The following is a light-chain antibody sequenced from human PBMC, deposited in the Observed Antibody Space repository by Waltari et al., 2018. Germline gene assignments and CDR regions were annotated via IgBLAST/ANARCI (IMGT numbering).Light chain of an antibody. V-gene: IGLV3-21*02. J-gene: IGLJ2*01. CDR1: NIEDKR. CDR3: QVWDSTSDHVV. CDR2: DDS. Sequence: YVLTQPPSVSVAPGQTTKITCGGDNIEDKRVNWYKQRPGQAPVLVVYDDSDRPSGIPERFSGSNSGKATLTISRVEAGDEADYYCQVWDSTSDHVVFGGGTKLTVL.